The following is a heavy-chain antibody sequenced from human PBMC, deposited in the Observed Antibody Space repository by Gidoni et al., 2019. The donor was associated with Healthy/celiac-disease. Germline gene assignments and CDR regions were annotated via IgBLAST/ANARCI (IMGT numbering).Heavy chain of an antibody. CDR1: GFTFSSYS. CDR3: ARPGYYYDSSGYKYALNAFDI. D-gene: IGHD3-22*01. V-gene: IGHV3-48*02. CDR2: ISSSSSTI. Sequence: GGSLRLSCAASGFTFSSYSMNWVRQAPGKGLEWVSYISSSSSTIYYADSVKGRFTISRDNAKNSLYLQMNSLRDEDTAVYYCARPGYYYDSSGYKYALNAFDIWGQGTMVTVSS. J-gene: IGHJ3*02.